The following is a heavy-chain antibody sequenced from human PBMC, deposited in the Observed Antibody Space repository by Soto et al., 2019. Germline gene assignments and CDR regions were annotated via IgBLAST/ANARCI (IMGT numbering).Heavy chain of an antibody. CDR1: GYTFTSYG. V-gene: IGHV1-18*01. D-gene: IGHD1-26*01. J-gene: IGHJ4*02. CDR2: INPYSGNT. Sequence: QVQLVQSGAEVKNPGASVKVSCKASGYTFTSYGISWVRQAPGQGLEWMGLINPYSGNTNSAQKLKARVTMTTDTSTNAAYMVLRSLRSDDTAVYYCARDWSGIEYWGQGTLVSVSP. CDR3: ARDWSGIEY.